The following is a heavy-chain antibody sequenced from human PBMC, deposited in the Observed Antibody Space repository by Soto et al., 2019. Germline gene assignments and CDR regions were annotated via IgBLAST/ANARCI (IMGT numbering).Heavy chain of an antibody. Sequence: VSLRRSCAASGFTFSGYSMNWVRQAPGKGLEWVSYISSLSSPRYYAESVEGRFIISRDNAKNSLYLQMNSLRDEDTAVYFCAREDILGARSFDYWGQGTLVTVSS. CDR3: AREDILGARSFDY. V-gene: IGHV3-48*02. J-gene: IGHJ4*02. CDR1: GFTFSGYS. CDR2: ISSLSSPR. D-gene: IGHD1-26*01.